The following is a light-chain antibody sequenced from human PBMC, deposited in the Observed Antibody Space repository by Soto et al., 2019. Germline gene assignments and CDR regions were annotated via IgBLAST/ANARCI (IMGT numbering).Light chain of an antibody. CDR1: QAIRTA. Sequence: AIQLTQSPSSLSASVGDRVTITCRASQAIRTALGWYQQKPGKVPKLLIYAASTLQSGVPSRFRGSGSGTDFTLTISSLQPEDFATYYCLLDFRYFWAFGQGTKVDLK. CDR3: LLDFRYFWA. V-gene: IGKV1-6*01. CDR2: AAS. J-gene: IGKJ1*01.